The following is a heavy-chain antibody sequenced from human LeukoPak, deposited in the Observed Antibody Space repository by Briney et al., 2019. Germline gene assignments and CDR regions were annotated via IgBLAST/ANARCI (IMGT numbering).Heavy chain of an antibody. CDR3: AREPTSGGYFDY. CDR2: IYSGGST. V-gene: IGHV3-53*01. CDR1: GFTVSSNY. Sequence: GGSLRLSCAASGFTVSSNYMSWVRQAPGKGLEWVSVIYSGGSTYYADSVKGRFTISRDNSKNTLYLQMNSQRAEDTAVYYCAREPTSGGYFDYWGQGTLVTVSS. J-gene: IGHJ4*02. D-gene: IGHD1-26*01.